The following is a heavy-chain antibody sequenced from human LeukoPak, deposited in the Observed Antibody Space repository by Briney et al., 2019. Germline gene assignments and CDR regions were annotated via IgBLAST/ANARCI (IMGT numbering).Heavy chain of an antibody. J-gene: IGHJ5*02. CDR2: ISSSSYI. CDR3: ARGAAAAGTIIDP. CDR1: GFTFSSYS. Sequence: GSLRLSCAASGFTFSSYSMNWVRQAPGKGLEWVSSISSSSYIYYADSVKGRFTISRDNSKNTLYLQMNSLRAEDTAVYYCARGAAAAGTIIDPWGQGTLVTVSS. D-gene: IGHD6-13*01. V-gene: IGHV3-21*01.